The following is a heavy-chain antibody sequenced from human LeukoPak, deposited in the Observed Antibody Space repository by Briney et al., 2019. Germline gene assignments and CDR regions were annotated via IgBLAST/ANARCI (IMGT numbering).Heavy chain of an antibody. Sequence: GASVKVSCKASGYTFTGYYMHWVRQAPGQGLEWMGWINPNSGGTNYAQKFQGRVTMTRDTSISTAYMELSRLRSDDTAVYYCARVRRGYSYGYSDYWGQGTLVTVSS. CDR1: GYTFTGYY. J-gene: IGHJ4*02. V-gene: IGHV1-2*02. CDR3: ARVRRGYSYGYSDY. D-gene: IGHD5-18*01. CDR2: INPNSGGT.